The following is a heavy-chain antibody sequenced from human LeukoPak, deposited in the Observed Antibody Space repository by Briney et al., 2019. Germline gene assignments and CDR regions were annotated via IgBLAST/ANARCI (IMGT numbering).Heavy chain of an antibody. CDR1: GFILGEYA. CDR3: VKGVVRRALYFDY. CDR2: MWWDRSER. D-gene: IGHD3-10*01. Sequence: GGSLRLSCPGSGFILGEYAMHGLGQAPARGGAGVARMWWDRSERDYADSVKGRFTISRDNAKNSLYLQLNSLRPEDTALYYCVKGVVRRALYFDYWGQGNLVTVSS. V-gene: IGHV3-9*01. J-gene: IGHJ4*02.